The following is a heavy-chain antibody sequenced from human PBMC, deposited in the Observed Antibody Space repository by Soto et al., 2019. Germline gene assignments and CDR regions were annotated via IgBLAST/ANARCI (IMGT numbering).Heavy chain of an antibody. CDR2: ISGSGGST. J-gene: IGHJ6*03. D-gene: IGHD3-10*01. Sequence: PGGSLRLSCAASGFTFSSYAMSWVRQAPGKGLEWVSAISGSGGSTYYADSVKGRFTISRDNSKNTLYLQMNSLRAEDTAVYYCAKSPTYYGSGSYYNGYMDVWGKGTTVTVSS. CDR1: GFTFSSYA. V-gene: IGHV3-23*01. CDR3: AKSPTYYGSGSYYNGYMDV.